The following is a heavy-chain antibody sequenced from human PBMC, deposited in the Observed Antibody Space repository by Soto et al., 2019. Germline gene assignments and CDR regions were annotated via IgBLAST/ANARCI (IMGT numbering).Heavy chain of an antibody. Sequence: TSETLSLTCTVSGASISYGGYSWSWIRQSPGKGLEWIGYINHLETTFYNPSFESRLTLSIDRTKNQFSLKLNSMTAADRAVYYCARGGGYDSFDYWGQGILVTVSS. CDR1: GASISYGGYS. CDR2: INHLETT. D-gene: IGHD5-12*01. CDR3: ARGGGYDSFDY. V-gene: IGHV4-30-2*06. J-gene: IGHJ4*02.